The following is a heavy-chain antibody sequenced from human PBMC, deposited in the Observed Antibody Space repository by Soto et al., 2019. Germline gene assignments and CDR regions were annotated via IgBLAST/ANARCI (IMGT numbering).Heavy chain of an antibody. CDR3: ARGAARHPALDY. D-gene: IGHD6-6*01. CDR2: INHSGST. V-gene: IGHV4-34*01. CDR1: GGSFSGYY. J-gene: IGHJ4*02. Sequence: SETLSLTCAVYGGSFSGYYWSWIRQPPGKGLEWIGEINHSGSTNYNPSLKSRVTISVDTSKNQFSLKLSSVTVADTAVYYCARGAARHPALDYWGQGTLVTVSS.